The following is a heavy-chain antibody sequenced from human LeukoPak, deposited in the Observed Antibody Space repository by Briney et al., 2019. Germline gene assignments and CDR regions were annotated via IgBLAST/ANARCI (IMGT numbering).Heavy chain of an antibody. CDR2: IYYSGST. D-gene: IGHD6-6*01. V-gene: IGHV4-59*01. CDR1: GGSISSYY. Sequence: SETLSLTCTVSGGSISSYYWSWIRQPPWKGLEWIGHIYYSGSTNYNPSLKSRVTISVDTSKNQFSLKLSSVTAADTAVYYCARRGRQLVFDYWGQGTLVTVSS. CDR3: ARRGRQLVFDY. J-gene: IGHJ4*02.